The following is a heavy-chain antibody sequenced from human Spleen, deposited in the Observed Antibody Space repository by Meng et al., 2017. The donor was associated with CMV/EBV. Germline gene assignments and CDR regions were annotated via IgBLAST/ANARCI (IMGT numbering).Heavy chain of an antibody. D-gene: IGHD3-10*01. CDR3: ARYYGAGSYFGDS. Sequence: GGSLRLSCAASGFTFSSYAMSWVRQAPGKGLEWVSAISGSGGSTYYADSVKGRFTVARDSSKTILYLQMNSLRAEDTAVYYCARYYGAGSYFGDSWGQGTLVTVSS. CDR2: ISGSGGST. J-gene: IGHJ4*02. CDR1: GFTFSSYA. V-gene: IGHV3-23*01.